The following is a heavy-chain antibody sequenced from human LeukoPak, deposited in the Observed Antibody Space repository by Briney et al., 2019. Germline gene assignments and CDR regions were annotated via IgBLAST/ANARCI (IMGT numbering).Heavy chain of an antibody. CDR1: GFTFSSYS. CDR2: SNSDGSST. V-gene: IGHV3-74*01. Sequence: VGSLRLSCAASGFTFSSYSMYWVRQAPGKGLVWVSRSNSDGSSTNYADSVKGRFTISRDNAKNTLYLQMNSLRAEDTAVYYCASDTVDTAVGIDYWGQGTLVTVSS. CDR3: ASDTVDTAVGIDY. D-gene: IGHD5-18*01. J-gene: IGHJ4*02.